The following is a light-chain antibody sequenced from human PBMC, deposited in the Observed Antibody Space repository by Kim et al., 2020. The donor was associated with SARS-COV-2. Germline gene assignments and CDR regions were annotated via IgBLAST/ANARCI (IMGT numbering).Light chain of an antibody. J-gene: IGLJ2*01. CDR2: GKN. V-gene: IGLV3-19*01. Sequence: VDLGETVTITCQGESLRRYYATSYQKKPGQDPLLVIYGKNNRPSGIPDRFSGSIAGNTASLTITETQAGDEADYYCNSRDSNDNVVFGGGTQLTVL. CDR1: SLRRYY. CDR3: NSRDSNDNVV.